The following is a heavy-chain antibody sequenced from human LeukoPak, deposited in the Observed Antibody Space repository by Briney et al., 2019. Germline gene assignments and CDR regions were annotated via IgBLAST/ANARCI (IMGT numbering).Heavy chain of an antibody. J-gene: IGHJ4*02. Sequence: ASVKVSCKASGYTFTGYYMHWVRQAPGQGLEWMGWINPNSGGTNYAQKFQGSVTMTRDTSISTAYMELSRLSSDDTAVYYCARGARGYSSGWPLGYWGQGTLVTVSS. V-gene: IGHV1-2*02. D-gene: IGHD6-19*01. CDR1: GYTFTGYY. CDR3: ARGARGYSSGWPLGY. CDR2: INPNSGGT.